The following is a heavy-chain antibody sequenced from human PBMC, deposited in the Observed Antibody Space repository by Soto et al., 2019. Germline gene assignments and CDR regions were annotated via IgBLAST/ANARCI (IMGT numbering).Heavy chain of an antibody. D-gene: IGHD2-2*01. CDR1: GYTFTCYD. CDR2: MNPNSGNT. J-gene: IGHJ3*02. V-gene: IGHV1-8*01. Sequence: ASVKVSCKASGYTFTCYDINWVRQATGQGLEWMGWMNPNSGNTGYAQKFQGRVTMTRNTSISTAYMELSSLRSEDTAVYYCARNGCSSTSCYEMADAFDIWGQGTMVTVS. CDR3: ARNGCSSTSCYEMADAFDI.